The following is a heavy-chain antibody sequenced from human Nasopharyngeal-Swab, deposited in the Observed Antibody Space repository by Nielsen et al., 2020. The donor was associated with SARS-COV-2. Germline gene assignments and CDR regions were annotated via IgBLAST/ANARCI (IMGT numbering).Heavy chain of an antibody. CDR2: IIPIYGTT. J-gene: IGHJ3*02. CDR1: GDTFNNNA. CDR3: ARESLPLYYDDSRGYAGYAFDI. Sequence: SVKVSCKASGDTFNNNAISWVRQAPGQGLEWMGGIIPIYGTTNRAQKFQGRLTITADDTTNTAYMELSSLRSEDTAVYYCARESLPLYYDDSRGYAGYAFDIWGQGTMVTVSS. V-gene: IGHV1-69*13. D-gene: IGHD3-22*01.